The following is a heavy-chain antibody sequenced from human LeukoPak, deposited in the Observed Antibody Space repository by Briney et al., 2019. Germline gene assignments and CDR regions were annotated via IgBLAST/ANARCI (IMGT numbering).Heavy chain of an antibody. CDR3: ERVTDLGYCSGGSCYDGWFDP. CDR2: IYTSGST. J-gene: IGHJ5*02. V-gene: IGHV4-4*07. Sequence: PSETLSLTCTVSGVSISSYYWRWIRQPAGKGLEWIGRIYTSGSTNYNPSLKSRVTISVDKSKNQFSLKLSSVTAADTAVYYCERVTDLGYCSGGSCYDGWFDPWGQGTLVTVSS. CDR1: GVSISSYY. D-gene: IGHD2-15*01.